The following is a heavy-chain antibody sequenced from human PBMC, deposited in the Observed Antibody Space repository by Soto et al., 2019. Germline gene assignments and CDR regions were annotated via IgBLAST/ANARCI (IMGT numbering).Heavy chain of an antibody. Sequence: QVQLVQSGAEVKKHGASVKVSCTASGYTFTSYAMHWVRQAPGQRLEWMGWINAGNGNTKYSQKFQGRFTITRDTSASTAYMELSSLRSEGTAVYYCASTYGDDFVFDYLGQGTLVTVSP. J-gene: IGHJ4*02. CDR2: INAGNGNT. CDR1: GYTFTSYA. CDR3: ASTYGDDFVFDY. V-gene: IGHV1-3*01. D-gene: IGHD4-17*01.